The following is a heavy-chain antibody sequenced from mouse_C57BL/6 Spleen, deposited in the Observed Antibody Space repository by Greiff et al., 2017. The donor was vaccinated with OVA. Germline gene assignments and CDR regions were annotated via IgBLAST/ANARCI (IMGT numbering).Heavy chain of an antibody. CDR3: ATGGSSRFAY. Sequence: QVQLQQSGAELVRPGASVTLSCKASGYTFTDYEMHWVKQTPVHGLEWIGAIDPETGGTAYNQKFKGKAILTADKSSSTAYMELRSLTSEDSAVYYCATGGSSRFAYWGQGTLVTVSA. V-gene: IGHV1-15*01. CDR1: GYTFTDYE. J-gene: IGHJ3*01. CDR2: IDPETGGT. D-gene: IGHD1-1*01.